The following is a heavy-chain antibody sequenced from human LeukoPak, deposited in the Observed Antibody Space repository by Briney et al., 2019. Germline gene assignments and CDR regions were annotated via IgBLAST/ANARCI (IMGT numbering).Heavy chain of an antibody. V-gene: IGHV1-69*13. J-gene: IGHJ6*02. Sequence: SGKVSCKASGGTFSSYAISWVRQAPGQGLEWMGGIIPMFGTANYAQKFQGRVTITADDSTSTAYMELSSLRSEATAVYYCAEDSGYSSGWYYYYGMDVWGQGTTVTVSS. CDR2: IIPMFGTA. CDR3: AEDSGYSSGWYYYYGMDV. CDR1: GGTFSSYA. D-gene: IGHD6-19*01.